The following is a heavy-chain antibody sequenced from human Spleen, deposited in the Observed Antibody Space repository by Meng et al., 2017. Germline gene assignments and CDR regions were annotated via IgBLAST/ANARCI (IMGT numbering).Heavy chain of an antibody. D-gene: IGHD3-22*01. CDR2: IDWDDDK. J-gene: IGHJ4*02. V-gene: IGHV2-70*12. CDR3: AHRDSSGYYYHFDY. CDR1: GISLSTTEMC. Sequence: SGPTLVKPTQTLTLTCTFSGISLSTTEMCVSWVRQPPGKALEWLALIDWDDDKYYSTSLKTRLTISKDTSKNQVVLTMTNMDPVDTATYYCAHRDSSGYYYHFDYWGQGTLVTVSS.